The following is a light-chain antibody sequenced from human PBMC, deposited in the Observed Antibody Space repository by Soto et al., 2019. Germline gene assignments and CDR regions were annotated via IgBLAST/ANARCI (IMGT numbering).Light chain of an antibody. J-gene: IGKJ2*01. CDR2: DAS. V-gene: IGKV3-11*01. CDR3: QQRSNWPPT. CDR1: QSVSSN. Sequence: EIVLTQSPATLSLSPGERATLSCRASQSVSSNLAWYQQKPGQAPRLLIYDASNRATGIPARFSGSGSGTDFTLTISSLEPEDFAVYYCQQRSNWPPTFGPGTKLEIK.